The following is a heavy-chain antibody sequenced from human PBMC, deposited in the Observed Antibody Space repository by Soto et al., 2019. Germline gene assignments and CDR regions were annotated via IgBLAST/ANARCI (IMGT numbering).Heavy chain of an antibody. V-gene: IGHV4-59*08. CDR2: IYYSGST. J-gene: IGHJ6*03. D-gene: IGHD6-19*01. CDR1: GGSISSYY. CDR3: ARQVLGAVAGTGEGYYYYYMDV. Sequence: QVQLQESGPGLVKPSETLSLTCTVSGGSISSYYWSWIRQPPGKGLEWIGYIYYSGSTNYNPSLKSRVTISVDTSKNQFSLKLSSVTAADTAVYYCARQVLGAVAGTGEGYYYYYMDVWGKGTTVTVSS.